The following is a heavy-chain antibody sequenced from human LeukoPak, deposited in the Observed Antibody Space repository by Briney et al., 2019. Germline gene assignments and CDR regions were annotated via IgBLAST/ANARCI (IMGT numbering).Heavy chain of an antibody. Sequence: PGGSLRLSCAASGFTFSSYGMNWGRHGPGKGREWGSYISSISSTIYSADSVNGRFTISRDNANNSLYLQINSLRDQDTAVYYCARGTGPSIVVARGAFDYWGQGTLVTVSS. J-gene: IGHJ4*02. CDR1: GFTFSSYG. D-gene: IGHD2-2*01. V-gene: IGHV3-48*02. CDR2: ISSISSTI. CDR3: ARGTGPSIVVARGAFDY.